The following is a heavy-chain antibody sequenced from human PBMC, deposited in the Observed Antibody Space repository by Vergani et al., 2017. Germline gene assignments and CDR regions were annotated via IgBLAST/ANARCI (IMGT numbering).Heavy chain of an antibody. CDR3: ARDHRDYNNYPGTFDI. D-gene: IGHD5-24*01. J-gene: IGHJ3*02. V-gene: IGHV3-11*01. CDR1: GFSFSDHY. Sequence: QVQLAESGGGLVKPGGSLRLSCAASGFSFSDHYMTWIRQAPGKGLEWVSYISNSGNTIEYADSVKGRFSISRDNAKSSLFLQMDSLRAEDTAVYYCARDHRDYNNYPGTFDIWGQGSMVTVSS. CDR2: ISNSGNTI.